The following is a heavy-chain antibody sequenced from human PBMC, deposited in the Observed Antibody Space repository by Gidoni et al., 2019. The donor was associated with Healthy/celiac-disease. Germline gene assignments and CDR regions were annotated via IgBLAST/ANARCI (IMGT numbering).Heavy chain of an antibody. D-gene: IGHD3-3*01. CDR2: IDSGGST. CDR1: GFTVSSNY. J-gene: IGHJ3*02. Sequence: EVQLVESGGGLIQPGGSLRLSCAASGFTVSSNYMSWVRQAPGKGLEWVSVIDSGGSTYYADSVKGRFTISRDNSKNTLYLQMNSLRAEDTAVYYCARSHATEGLFDWRDAFDIWGQGTMVTVSS. V-gene: IGHV3-53*01. CDR3: ARSHATEGLFDWRDAFDI.